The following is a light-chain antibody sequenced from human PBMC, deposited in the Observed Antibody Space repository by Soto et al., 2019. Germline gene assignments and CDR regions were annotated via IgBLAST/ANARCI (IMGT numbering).Light chain of an antibody. J-gene: IGLJ2*01. CDR1: TSNIGAGYD. CDR2: ANT. Sequence: QAVVTQPPSVSGAPGQRVTISCSGTTSNIGAGYDVHWYQLLPGTAPKLLIYANTDRPSGVPDRFSGSKSGTSASLAITGLKAEDEADYYCQSYDSGLSGSIFGGGTKLTVL. CDR3: QSYDSGLSGSI. V-gene: IGLV1-40*01.